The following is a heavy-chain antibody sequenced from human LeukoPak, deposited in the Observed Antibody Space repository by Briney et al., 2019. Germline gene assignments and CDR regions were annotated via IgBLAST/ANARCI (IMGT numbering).Heavy chain of an antibody. J-gene: IGHJ4*02. CDR3: ARTPRDGYSTLFDY. V-gene: IGHV1-69*05. CDR2: IIPIFGTA. Sequence: ASVKVSCKASGGTFSSYAISWVRQAPGQGLEWMGGIIPIFGTANYAQKFQGRVTITTDESTSTAYMELSSLRSEDTAVYYCARTPRDGYSTLFDYWGQGTLVTVSS. CDR1: GGTFSSYA. D-gene: IGHD5-24*01.